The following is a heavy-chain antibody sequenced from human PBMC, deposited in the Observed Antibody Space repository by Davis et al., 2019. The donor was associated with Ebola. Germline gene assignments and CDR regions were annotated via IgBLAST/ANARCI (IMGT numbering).Heavy chain of an antibody. CDR3: ARDGSRWFGELLTANYYYYGMDV. V-gene: IGHV3-48*01. D-gene: IGHD3-10*01. J-gene: IGHJ6*04. CDR2: ISSTSRTI. CDR1: GFSASLYT. Sequence: GGSLSLSFASSGFSASLYTLNWVRKPPGKGLEWFSYISSTSRTIYYPNPVKGRFTISRDNAKNSLYLQMNSLRAEDTAVYYCARDGSRWFGELLTANYYYYGMDVWGKGTTVTVSS.